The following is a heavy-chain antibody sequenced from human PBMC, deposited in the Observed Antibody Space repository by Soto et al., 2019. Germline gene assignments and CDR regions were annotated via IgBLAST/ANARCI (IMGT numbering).Heavy chain of an antibody. CDR3: ARSGCSSTSCYGGNWFDP. Sequence: ASVKVSCKASGYTFTSYAMYWVRQAPGQRLEWMGWINAGNGNTKYSQKFQGRVTITRDTSASTAYMELSSLRSEDTAVYYCARSGCSSTSCYGGNWFDPWGQGTLVTVSS. J-gene: IGHJ5*02. CDR2: INAGNGNT. D-gene: IGHD2-2*01. CDR1: GYTFTSYA. V-gene: IGHV1-3*01.